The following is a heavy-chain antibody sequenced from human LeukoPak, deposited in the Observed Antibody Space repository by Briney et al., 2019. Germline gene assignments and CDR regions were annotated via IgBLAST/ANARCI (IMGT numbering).Heavy chain of an antibody. CDR2: ISGSGGST. Sequence: GGSLRLSCAASGFTFSSYAMSWVRQAPGKELEWVSAISGSGGSTYYADSVKGRFTISRDNSKNTLYLQMNSLRAEDTAVYYCAKGFYDILTGYPDYWGQGTLVTVSS. D-gene: IGHD3-9*01. CDR1: GFTFSSYA. V-gene: IGHV3-23*01. J-gene: IGHJ4*02. CDR3: AKGFYDILTGYPDY.